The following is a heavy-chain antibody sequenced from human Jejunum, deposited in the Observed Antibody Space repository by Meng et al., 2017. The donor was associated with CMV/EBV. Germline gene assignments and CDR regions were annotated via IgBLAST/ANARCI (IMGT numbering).Heavy chain of an antibody. Sequence: VQVVESGGGLIQPGGSLRLSCAASGFTVSTSYMSWVRQAPGKGLEWVSVIYSGGSSYYADSVKGRFTISRDNFKNTLSLQMNSLRADDTAVYYCARGGAAAGSESWGQGTLVTVSS. CDR2: IYSGGSS. J-gene: IGHJ4*02. V-gene: IGHV3-53*01. CDR1: GFTVSTSY. D-gene: IGHD6-13*01. CDR3: ARGGAAAGSES.